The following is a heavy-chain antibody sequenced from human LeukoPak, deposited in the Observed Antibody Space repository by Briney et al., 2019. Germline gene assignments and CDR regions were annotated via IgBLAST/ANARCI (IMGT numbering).Heavy chain of an antibody. V-gene: IGHV3-23*01. J-gene: IGHJ5*02. CDR3: ARDGPLNDWFDP. CDR2: ISGSGGST. Sequence: GGSLRLSCAASGFTFSSYAMSWVRQAPGKGLEWVSAISGSGGSTYYADSVKGRFTISRDNSKNTLYLQVNSLRAEDTALYYCARDGPLNDWFDPWGQGTLVTVSS. D-gene: IGHD3/OR15-3a*01. CDR1: GFTFSSYA.